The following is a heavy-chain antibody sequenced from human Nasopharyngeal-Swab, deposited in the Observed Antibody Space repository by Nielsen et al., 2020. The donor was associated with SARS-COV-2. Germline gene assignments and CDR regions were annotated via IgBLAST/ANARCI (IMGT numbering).Heavy chain of an antibody. Sequence: GGSLRLSCAASGFSFDDYVMHWVRQAPGNGLEWVSGISWNSGSIGYADSVKGRFTISRDNAKNSLYLHMNSLRGEDTAFYYCAKGVATTVITPAIDYWGQGILVTVSS. V-gene: IGHV3-9*01. CDR3: AKGVATTVITPAIDY. J-gene: IGHJ4*02. CDR1: GFSFDDYV. CDR2: ISWNSGSI. D-gene: IGHD4-17*01.